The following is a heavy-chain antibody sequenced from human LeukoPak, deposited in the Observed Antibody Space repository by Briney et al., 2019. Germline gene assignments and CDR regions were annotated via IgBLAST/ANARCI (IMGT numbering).Heavy chain of an antibody. CDR3: ASYDSSGSNFDY. D-gene: IGHD3-22*01. CDR1: GGTFSSYA. Sequence: SVKVSCKASGGTFSSYAISWVRQAPGQGLEWTGRIIPIFGTANYAQKFQGRVTITADKSTSTAYMELSSLRSEDTAVYYCASYDSSGSNFDYWGQGTLVTVSS. J-gene: IGHJ4*02. V-gene: IGHV1-69*06. CDR2: IIPIFGTA.